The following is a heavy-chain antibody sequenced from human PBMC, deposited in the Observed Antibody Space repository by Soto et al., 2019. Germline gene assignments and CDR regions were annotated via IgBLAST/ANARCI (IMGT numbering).Heavy chain of an antibody. V-gene: IGHV4-59*01. D-gene: IGHD2-21*02. J-gene: IGHJ6*02. CDR3: ARDLWGYCGTDCYPLDV. CDR1: GGSSSGYY. Sequence: SETLALTCAVSGGSSSGYYWSWIRLPPGKGLEWIGYRYNTGSTVYNPSFKSRVTISVDTSKNQFSLKLNSVTAADTAVYYCARDLWGYCGTDCYPLDVWGQGTTVT. CDR2: RYNTGST.